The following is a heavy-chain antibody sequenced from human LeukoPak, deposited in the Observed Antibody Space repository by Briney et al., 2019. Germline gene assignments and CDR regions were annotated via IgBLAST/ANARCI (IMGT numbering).Heavy chain of an antibody. CDR1: GASMRSFY. CDR3: AKEIG. J-gene: IGHJ4*02. Sequence: SETLSLTCSVSGASMRSFYWSWIRQTPGKGLEWIGYIHHSGNTYSNPSLKTRGTISVDSPKNQVSLKVTSVTAADTAVYYCAKEIGWGQGTLVTVSS. CDR2: IHHSGNT. V-gene: IGHV4-59*03.